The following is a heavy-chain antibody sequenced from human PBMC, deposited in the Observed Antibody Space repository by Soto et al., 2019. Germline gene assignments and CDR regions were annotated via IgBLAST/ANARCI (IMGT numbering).Heavy chain of an antibody. CDR3: ARWPQPRYTADPYAVDV. D-gene: IGHD3-16*02. CDR2: IVPSLDTT. CDR1: GGTFSSSG. V-gene: IGHV1-69*11. Sequence: SVKVSCKASGGTFSSSGFSWVRQAPGQGLEWMGMIVPSLDTTNYAQKFQARVTITADEVTSTAYMELRSLRSEDTAVYYCARWPQPRYTADPYAVDVWGQGTRATVSS. J-gene: IGHJ6*02.